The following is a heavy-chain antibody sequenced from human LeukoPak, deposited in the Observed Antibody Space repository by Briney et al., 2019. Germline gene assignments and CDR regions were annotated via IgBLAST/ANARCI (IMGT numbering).Heavy chain of an antibody. Sequence: SETLSLTCTVSGGSISSGDYYWSWIRQPPGKGLEWIGYIYYSGSTYYNPSLKSRVTISLDTSKNQFSLKLSSVTAADTAVYYCARALRYFFDYWGQGTLVTVSS. CDR3: ARALRYFFDY. J-gene: IGHJ4*02. CDR2: IYYSGST. CDR1: GGSISSGDYY. D-gene: IGHD3-9*01. V-gene: IGHV4-30-4*01.